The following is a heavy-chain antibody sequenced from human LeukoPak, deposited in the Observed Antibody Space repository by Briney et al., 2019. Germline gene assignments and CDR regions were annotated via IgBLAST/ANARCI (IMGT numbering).Heavy chain of an antibody. V-gene: IGHV3-23*01. CDR1: GSTFSNYG. CDR2: ISGSGGRT. J-gene: IGHJ6*03. Sequence: GGSLRLSCAASGSTFSNYGMSWVRQAPGKGLEWVSTISGSGGRTYYADSVKGRFTISRDNSKNTLYLQMNSLRAEDTAVYYCAKDDGGSYYPYYYYMDVWGKGTTVTISS. CDR3: AKDDGGSYYPYYYYMDV. D-gene: IGHD1-26*01.